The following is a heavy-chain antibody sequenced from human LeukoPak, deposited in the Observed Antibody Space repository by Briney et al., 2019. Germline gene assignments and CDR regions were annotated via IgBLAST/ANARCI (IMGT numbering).Heavy chain of an antibody. J-gene: IGHJ6*03. CDR2: ISYDGSNK. V-gene: IGHV3-30*01. D-gene: IGHD3-3*01. CDR3: ARDRELRFLEWLSTRYYYYYYMDV. Sequence: PGGSPRLSCAASGFTFSSYAMHWVRQAPGKGLEWVAVISYDGSNKYYADSVKGRFTISRDNSKNTLYLQMNSLRAEDTAVYYCARDRELRFLEWLSTRYYYYYYMDVWGKGTTVTVSS. CDR1: GFTFSSYA.